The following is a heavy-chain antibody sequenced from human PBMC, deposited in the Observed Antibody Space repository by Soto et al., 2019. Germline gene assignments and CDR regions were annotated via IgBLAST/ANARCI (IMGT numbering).Heavy chain of an antibody. J-gene: IGHJ5*02. CDR2: INHSGST. Sequence: SETLSLTCAVYGGSFSSYYWTWIRQPPGKGLEWIGEINHSGSTNYNPSLKSRVTISVDTSKNQFSLKVRSVTAADTAVYYCARETYGDYVGYFDPWGQG. CDR3: ARETYGDYVGYFDP. V-gene: IGHV4-34*01. CDR1: GGSFSSYY. D-gene: IGHD4-17*01.